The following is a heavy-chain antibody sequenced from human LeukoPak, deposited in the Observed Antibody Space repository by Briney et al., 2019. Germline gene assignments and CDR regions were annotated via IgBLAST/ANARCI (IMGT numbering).Heavy chain of an antibody. J-gene: IGHJ5*02. CDR3: ARGSDIVVVKGWFDP. CDR1: GGSTSSYY. Sequence: SETLSLTCTVSGGSTSSYYWSWIRQPPGKGLEWIGYIYYSGSTNYNPSLKSRVTISVDTSKNQFSLKLSSVTAADTAVYYCARGSDIVVVKGWFDPWGQGTLVTVSS. CDR2: IYYSGST. V-gene: IGHV4-59*01. D-gene: IGHD2-15*01.